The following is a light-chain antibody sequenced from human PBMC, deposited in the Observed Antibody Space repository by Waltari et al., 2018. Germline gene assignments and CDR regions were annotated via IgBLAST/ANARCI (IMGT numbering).Light chain of an antibody. CDR3: SSFTTSTTVV. V-gene: IGLV2-18*02. CDR2: EVS. CDR1: RSDVGSYDR. Sequence: QSALTQPPSVSGSPGQSVTISCTGTRSDVGSYDRVPWYQQPPGAAPQLIIYEVSNRPSGIPDRFSGSKSGNTASLTISGLQAEDEADYHCSSFTTSTTVVFGGGTKLTVL. J-gene: IGLJ2*01.